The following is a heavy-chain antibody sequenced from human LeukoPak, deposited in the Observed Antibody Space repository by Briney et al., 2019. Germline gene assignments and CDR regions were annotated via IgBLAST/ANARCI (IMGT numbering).Heavy chain of an antibody. CDR2: IHPSGTL. CDR3: SRGLDSRKLGY. V-gene: IGHV4-31*03. CDR1: GASFSSSDQY. D-gene: IGHD3-22*01. Sequence: SQTLSLTCTVSGASFSSSDQYWNWIRQSPGKGLEWIGSIHPSGTLYNNPSLESRVTISIDTSKNQFSLNLNSVTAADTAVYFCSRGLDSRKLGYWGQGTLVTVSS. J-gene: IGHJ4*02.